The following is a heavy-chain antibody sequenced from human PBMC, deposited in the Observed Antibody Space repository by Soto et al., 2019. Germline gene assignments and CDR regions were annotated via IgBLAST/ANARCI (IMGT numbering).Heavy chain of an antibody. J-gene: IGHJ6*02. CDR2: IIPIFGTA. Sequence: QVQLVQSGAEVKKPGSSVKVSCKASGGTVSSYAISWVRQAPGQGLEWMGGIIPIFGTANYAQKFQGRVTITADESTSTAYMELSSLRSEDTAVYYCARVLGWNYDFWSGYYAPWGQGTTVTVSS. CDR1: GGTVSSYA. CDR3: ARVLGWNYDFWSGYYAP. D-gene: IGHD3-3*01. V-gene: IGHV1-69*01.